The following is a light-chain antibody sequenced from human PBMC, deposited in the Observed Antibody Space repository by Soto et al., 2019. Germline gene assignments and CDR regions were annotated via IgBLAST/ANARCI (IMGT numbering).Light chain of an antibody. V-gene: IGKV1-9*01. CDR3: QHFQSFPIT. CDR1: QGISNY. J-gene: IGKJ4*01. Sequence: DIQLTQSPSFLSASVGDRVTITCRASQGISNYLAWYQQNPGTVPKLLIYAASTLQSGVPSRFSGSGSGTEFTLTISSLQPEDFATYYCQHFQSFPITFGGGTRVEI. CDR2: AAS.